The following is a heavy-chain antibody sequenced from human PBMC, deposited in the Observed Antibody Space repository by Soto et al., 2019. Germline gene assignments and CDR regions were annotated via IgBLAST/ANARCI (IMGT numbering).Heavy chain of an antibody. V-gene: IGHV3-33*01. CDR3: AREGGNHGHYYYYYMDV. J-gene: IGHJ6*03. Sequence: ESGGGVVQPGRSLRLSCAASGFTFSSYGMHWVRQAPGKGLEWVAVIWYDGSNKYYADSVKGRFTISRDNSKNTLYLQMNSLRAEDTAVYYCAREGGNHGHYYYYYMDVWGKGTTVTVFS. CDR2: IWYDGSNK. D-gene: IGHD1-1*01. CDR1: GFTFSSYG.